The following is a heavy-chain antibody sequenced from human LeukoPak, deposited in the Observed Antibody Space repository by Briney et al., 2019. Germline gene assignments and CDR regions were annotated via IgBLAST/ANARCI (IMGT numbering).Heavy chain of an antibody. D-gene: IGHD3-3*01. CDR2: IIPIFGTA. V-gene: IGHV1-69*06. CDR1: GGTFSSYA. J-gene: IGHJ4*02. CDR3: ASLGPIFGVVIRL. Sequence: SVKVSCKASGGTFSSYAISWVRQAPGQGLEWMGGIIPIFGTANYAQKFQGRVTITADKSTSTAYMELSSLRSEDTAVYYCASLGPIFGVVIRLWGQGTLVTVSS.